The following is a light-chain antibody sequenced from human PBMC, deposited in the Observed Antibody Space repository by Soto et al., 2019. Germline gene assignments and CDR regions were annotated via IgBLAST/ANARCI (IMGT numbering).Light chain of an antibody. Sequence: DIVMTKSPDSLAVSLGERATINCKSSQSVFYSSNNKNYLAWYQQKPGQPPNLLIYWASTRESGVPDRFSGSGSGTVFTLTISSLQAEDVAVYYCQQYYGIPYTFGQGTKLEIK. J-gene: IGKJ2*01. V-gene: IGKV4-1*01. CDR2: WAS. CDR1: QSVFYSSNNKNY. CDR3: QQYYGIPYT.